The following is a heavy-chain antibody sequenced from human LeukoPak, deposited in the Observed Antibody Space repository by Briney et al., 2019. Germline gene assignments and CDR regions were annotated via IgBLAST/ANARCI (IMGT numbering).Heavy chain of an antibody. D-gene: IGHD3-3*01. CDR1: GGSISSYY. CDR2: IYYSENT. V-gene: IGHV4-59*12. J-gene: IGHJ4*02. Sequence: SETLSLTCTVSGGSISSYYWSCIRQPPRKGLECVGYIYYSENTNYNPSLKSRVTISLNTSQNQSSLKLSSVTGAEPGVYYCGRGMDDFWSGTPHDYWGQGTLVTVSS. CDR3: GRGMDDFWSGTPHDY.